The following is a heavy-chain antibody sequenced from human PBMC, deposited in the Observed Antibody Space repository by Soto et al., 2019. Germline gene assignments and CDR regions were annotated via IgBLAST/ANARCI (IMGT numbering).Heavy chain of an antibody. D-gene: IGHD1-7*01. J-gene: IGHJ6*02. Sequence: GGSLRLSCAASGFTFSSYAMHWVRQAPGKGLEWVAVISYDGSNKYYADSVKGRFTISRDNSKNTLYLQMNSLRAEDTAVYYCARDLRNYALSDYYGMDVWGQGTTVTVSS. CDR1: GFTFSSYA. CDR2: ISYDGSNK. V-gene: IGHV3-30-3*01. CDR3: ARDLRNYALSDYYGMDV.